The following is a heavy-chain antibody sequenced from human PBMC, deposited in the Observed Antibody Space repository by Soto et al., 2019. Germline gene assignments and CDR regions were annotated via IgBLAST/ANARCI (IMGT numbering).Heavy chain of an antibody. D-gene: IGHD2-8*01. J-gene: IGHJ3*02. CDR1: GFTFSSYA. Sequence: GGSLRLSCAASGFTFSSYAMSWVRQAPGKGLEWVSAISGSGGSTYYADSVKGRFTISRDNSKNTLYLQMNSLRAEDTAVYYCAKGKIVLMVYADQKVVISIDAFDIWGQGTMVTVSS. CDR3: AKGKIVLMVYADQKVVISIDAFDI. CDR2: ISGSGGST. V-gene: IGHV3-23*01.